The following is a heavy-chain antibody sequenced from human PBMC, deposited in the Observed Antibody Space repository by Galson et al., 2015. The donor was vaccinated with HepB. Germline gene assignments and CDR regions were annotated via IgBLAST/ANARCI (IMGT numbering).Heavy chain of an antibody. J-gene: IGHJ4*02. CDR1: GSAFSYYT. V-gene: IGHV3-23*01. CDR2: ISGGGVTT. Sequence: SLRLSCAASGSAFSYYTMTWVRQAPGKGLEWVSGISGGGVTTHYADSVKGRFTISRDNSKNTLNLQMNSLRAEDTALYYCAKGERSCSSTTCWYYFDYWGQGTLVTVSS. D-gene: IGHD2-2*01. CDR3: AKGERSCSSTTCWYYFDY.